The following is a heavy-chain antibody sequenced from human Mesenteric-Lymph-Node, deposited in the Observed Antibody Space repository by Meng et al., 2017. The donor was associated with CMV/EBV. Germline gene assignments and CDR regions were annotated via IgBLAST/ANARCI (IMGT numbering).Heavy chain of an antibody. CDR3: ARLRVSDSSNWYGKNYFDY. CDR1: FPHYV. V-gene: IGHV5-51*01. D-gene: IGHD6-13*01. Sequence: FPHYVIGWVRQMPVKGLEWMGIIYPGDSDTRYSPSFQGQVTISVDNSISAAYLQWSSLRASDTAMYYCARLRVSDSSNWYGKNYFDYWGQGTLVTVSS. CDR2: IYPGDSDT. J-gene: IGHJ4*02.